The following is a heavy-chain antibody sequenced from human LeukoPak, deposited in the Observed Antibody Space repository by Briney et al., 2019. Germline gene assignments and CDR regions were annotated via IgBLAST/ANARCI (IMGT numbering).Heavy chain of an antibody. CDR2: MNPKSQNT. J-gene: IGHJ2*01. CDR3: AIVYYDSSGSPSWYFDL. V-gene: IGHV1-8*02. D-gene: IGHD3-22*01. Sequence: GASVKVSCKASGYTFTNYDVNWVRQATGQGLEWMGWMNPKSQNTGYAQKFQGRVSMTKDTSISTAYMELSSLRSEDTAVYYCAIVYYDSSGSPSWYFDLWGRGTLVTVSS. CDR1: GYTFTNYD.